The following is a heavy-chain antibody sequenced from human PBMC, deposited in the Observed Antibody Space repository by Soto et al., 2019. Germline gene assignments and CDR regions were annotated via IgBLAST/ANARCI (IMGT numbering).Heavy chain of an antibody. V-gene: IGHV2-5*02. CDR2: IYWDDDK. D-gene: IGHD5-12*01. CDR3: AHSFGGYDYFDY. J-gene: IGHJ4*02. CDR1: GFSLSTSGVG. Sequence: QITLKESGPTLVKPTQTLTLTCTFSGFSLSTSGVGVGWIRQPPGKALEWLALIYWDDDKRYSPSLKSRLTITKATAKNQVVLTTTNMDPVDTATYYCAHSFGGYDYFDYWGQGTLVTVSS.